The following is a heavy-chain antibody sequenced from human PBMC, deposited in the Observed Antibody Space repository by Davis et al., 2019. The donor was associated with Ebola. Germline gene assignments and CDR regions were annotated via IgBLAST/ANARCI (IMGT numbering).Heavy chain of an antibody. CDR1: GLTSSSYG. CDR3: AKDRRHTAALDY. Sequence: GESLKISCAASGLTSSSYGMHWVRQAPGKGLEWVAVLSYDGSKKYYADSVKGRFTISRDNSKNTLYLQMNSLRAEDTAVYYCAKDRRHTAALDYWGQGTLVTVSS. CDR2: LSYDGSKK. J-gene: IGHJ4*02. V-gene: IGHV3-30*18. D-gene: IGHD5-18*01.